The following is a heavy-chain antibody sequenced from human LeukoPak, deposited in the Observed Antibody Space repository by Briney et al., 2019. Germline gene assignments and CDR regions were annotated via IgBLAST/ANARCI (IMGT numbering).Heavy chain of an antibody. CDR1: GFTFSSYA. CDR2: ISGSGNNT. V-gene: IGHV3-23*01. CDR3: ARGTLEHCSGASCYPLDS. J-gene: IGHJ5*01. Sequence: GGSLRLSCEASGFTFSSYAMTWVRQAPGKGLEWVSVISGSGNNTYYADSVKGRFTISRDISKNTLYLQMNSLRAEDTAVYYCARGTLEHCSGASCYPLDSWGQGTLVTVSS. D-gene: IGHD2-15*01.